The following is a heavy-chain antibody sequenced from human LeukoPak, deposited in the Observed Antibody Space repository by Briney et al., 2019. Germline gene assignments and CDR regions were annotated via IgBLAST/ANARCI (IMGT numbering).Heavy chain of an antibody. J-gene: IGHJ5*02. CDR2: IIPIFGTA. D-gene: IGHD3-10*01. V-gene: IGHV1-69*06. CDR1: GGTFSSYA. Sequence: SVKVSCKASGGTFSSYAISWVRQAPGQGLEWMGGIIPIFGTANYAQKFQGRVTITADKSTSTAYMELSSLRSEDTAVYYCATMVRGVISWFDPWGQGTLVTVSS. CDR3: ATMVRGVISWFDP.